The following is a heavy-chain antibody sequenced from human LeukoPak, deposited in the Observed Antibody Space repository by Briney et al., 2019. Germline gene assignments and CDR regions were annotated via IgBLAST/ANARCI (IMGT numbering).Heavy chain of an antibody. CDR2: MNPNSGNT. V-gene: IGHV1-8*01. J-gene: IGHJ5*02. CDR1: GYTFTSYD. D-gene: IGHD6-13*01. Sequence: VSVKVSCKASGYTFTSYDINWVRQATGQGLEWMGWMNPNSGNTGYAQMFQGRVTMSRNTSITTAYLELSSLRSEDTAVYYCARGYSGSWSNWFDPWGQGTLVTVSS. CDR3: ARGYSGSWSNWFDP.